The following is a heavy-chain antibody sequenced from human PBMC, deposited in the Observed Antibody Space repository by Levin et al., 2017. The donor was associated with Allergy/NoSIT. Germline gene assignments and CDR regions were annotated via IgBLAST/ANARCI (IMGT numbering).Heavy chain of an antibody. CDR3: AKYRLINGNYDSHFGN. CDR2: ISGGGST. D-gene: IGHD5-12*01. V-gene: IGHV3-23*01. CDR1: GFSFSSYG. Sequence: GGSLRLSCAASGFSFSSYGMTWVRQAPGKGLEWVSSISGGGSTFYGDSVKGRFTISRDNSKNTLYLQMNSLRAEDTAVYFCAKYRLINGNYDSHFGNWGQGTLVTVSS. J-gene: IGHJ4*02.